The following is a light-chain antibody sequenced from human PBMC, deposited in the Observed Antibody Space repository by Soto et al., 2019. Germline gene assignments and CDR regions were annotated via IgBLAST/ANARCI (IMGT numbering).Light chain of an antibody. CDR2: WAS. J-gene: IGKJ5*01. CDR3: QQYYGTPLT. Sequence: DIVMTQSPDSLAVSLGERATINCKSSQSVLYNSNNKNYLAWYQQKPGQPPKLLIYWASTRESGVPDRFSGSGSGTDFTLTISSRQAEDAAVYYCQQYYGTPLTFGQGTRLEIK. CDR1: QSVLYNSNNKNY. V-gene: IGKV4-1*01.